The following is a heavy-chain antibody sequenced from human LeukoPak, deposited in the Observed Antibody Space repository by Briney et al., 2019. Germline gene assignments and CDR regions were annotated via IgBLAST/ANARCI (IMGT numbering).Heavy chain of an antibody. CDR3: AKWGHSGSYYDY. V-gene: IGHV3-23*01. CDR2: ISVSGGNT. D-gene: IGHD1-26*01. CDR1: GFTFSNYA. Sequence: GGSLRLSCAASGFTFSNYAMSWVRQAPGKGLERVSSISVSGGNTYHADSVKGRFTISRDNSKNTLDLQMNSLRAEDTAVYYCAKWGHSGSYYDYWGQGTLVTVSS. J-gene: IGHJ4*02.